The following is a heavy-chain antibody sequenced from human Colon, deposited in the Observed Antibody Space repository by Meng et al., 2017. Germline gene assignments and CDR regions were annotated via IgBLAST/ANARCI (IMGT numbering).Heavy chain of an antibody. CDR2: IKSDGSVE. CDR3: ATTNALTY. D-gene: IGHD2-8*01. J-gene: IGHJ4*01. CDR1: GFAFSGNW. Sequence: GESLKISCVVSGFAFSGNWMSWVRQAPGKGLEGVANIKSDGSVESYVESVRGRFTISRDNARNSLYLQMNSLRAEDTDVYYCATTNALTYWGPGTLVTVSS. V-gene: IGHV3-7*01.